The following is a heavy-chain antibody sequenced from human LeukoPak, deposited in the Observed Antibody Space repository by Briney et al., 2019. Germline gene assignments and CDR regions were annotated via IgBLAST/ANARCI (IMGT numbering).Heavy chain of an antibody. CDR1: GGTFSSYA. D-gene: IGHD6-19*01. Sequence: ASVKVSCKASGGTFSSYAISWVRQAPGQGLEWMGRIIPILGIANYAQKFQGRVTITADKSTSTAYMELSSLRSEDTAVYYCARVSMRSSGNDYWGQGTLVTVSS. CDR2: IIPILGIA. V-gene: IGHV1-69*04. CDR3: ARVSMRSSGNDY. J-gene: IGHJ4*02.